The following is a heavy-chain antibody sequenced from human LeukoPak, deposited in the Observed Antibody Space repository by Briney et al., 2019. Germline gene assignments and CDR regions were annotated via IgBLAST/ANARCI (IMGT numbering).Heavy chain of an antibody. D-gene: IGHD2/OR15-2a*01. V-gene: IGHV3-23*01. Sequence: GGSLRLSCAASGFTFSSFGMSWVRQAPGKGLEWVSAISSTGGTAHYADSVKGRFTISRDNSKNTLYLQMNGLRAEDTAVYYCAKDSAKKYDDYWGQGTLVTVSP. CDR3: AKDSAKKYDDY. CDR2: ISSTGGTA. CDR1: GFTFSSFG. J-gene: IGHJ4*02.